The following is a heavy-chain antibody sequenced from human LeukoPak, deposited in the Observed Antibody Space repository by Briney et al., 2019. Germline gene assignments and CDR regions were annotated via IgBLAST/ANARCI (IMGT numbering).Heavy chain of an antibody. CDR2: TWYDGSEK. CDR3: ATYNSGTIDH. D-gene: IGHD1-1*01. V-gene: IGHV3-33*03. Sequence: GRSLRLSCAASRFTFRSYGMHWVRQAPGKGLEWVAVTWYDGSEKYYADSVKGRFTVSRDNSNNMLYLQMDSLRAEGTAVYYCATYNSGTIDHWGQGTLVTVSS. CDR1: RFTFRSYG. J-gene: IGHJ4*02.